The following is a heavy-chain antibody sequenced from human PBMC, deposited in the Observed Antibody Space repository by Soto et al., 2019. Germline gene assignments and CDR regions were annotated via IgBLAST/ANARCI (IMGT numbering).Heavy chain of an antibody. CDR2: MTATGGTT. V-gene: IGHV3-23*01. D-gene: IGHD1-7*01. Sequence: EVKLLESGGGLVQPGGSLRLSCAASGFTFSTYSMTWVRQAPGKGLEWVAHMTATGGTTYYADSVKGRFTISRDASRNILYLQMNILRVEDTALYYCAKCMQAYWNYDAHHIWGQGTLVTVSS. CDR1: GFTFSTYS. CDR3: AKCMQAYWNYDAHHI. J-gene: IGHJ3*02.